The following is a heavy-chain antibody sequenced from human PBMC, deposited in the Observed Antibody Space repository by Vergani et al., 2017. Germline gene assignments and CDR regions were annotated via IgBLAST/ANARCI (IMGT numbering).Heavy chain of an antibody. CDR3: ARGGPPNYYDDSSGYYQY. CDR1: GGTFSSYT. CDR2: IIPILGIA. J-gene: IGHJ4*02. V-gene: IGHV1-69*02. Sequence: QVQLVQSGAEVKKPGSSVKVSCKASGGTFSSYTISWVRQAPGKGLEWMGRIIPILGIANYAQKFQGRVTITADKSTSTAYMELGSLRSEDTAVYYCARGGPPNYYDDSSGYYQYWGQGTLVTVSS. D-gene: IGHD3-22*01.